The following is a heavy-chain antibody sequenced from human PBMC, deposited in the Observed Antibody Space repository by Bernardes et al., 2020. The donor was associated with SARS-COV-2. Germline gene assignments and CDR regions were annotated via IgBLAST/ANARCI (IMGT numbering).Heavy chain of an antibody. J-gene: IGHJ4*02. Sequence: GGSLRLSCAASGFPFNNYGMHWVRQAPGKGLEWVAFISYEGSKQYYLDSLKGRFTISRDSSKNTLYLQMNSLRDDDTAVYYCVKRRAIFELWAGNFDYWGQGTLVTVSS. CDR2: ISYEGSKQ. CDR3: VKRRAIFELWAGNFDY. D-gene: IGHD5-18*01. CDR1: GFPFNNYG. V-gene: IGHV3-30*18.